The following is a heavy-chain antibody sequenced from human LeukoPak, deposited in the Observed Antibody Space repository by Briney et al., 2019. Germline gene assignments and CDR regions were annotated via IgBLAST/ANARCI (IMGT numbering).Heavy chain of an antibody. D-gene: IGHD6-19*01. CDR1: GFTFDDYA. CDR2: ISWNSGSI. J-gene: IGHJ4*02. Sequence: PGGSLRLSCAVSGFTFDDYALHWVRQAPGKGLEWVSGISWNSGSIGYADSVKGRFTISRDNAKNSLYLQMNSLRAEDTALYYCAKDQLEYSSGWFDYWGQGTLVTVSS. CDR3: AKDQLEYSSGWFDY. V-gene: IGHV3-9*01.